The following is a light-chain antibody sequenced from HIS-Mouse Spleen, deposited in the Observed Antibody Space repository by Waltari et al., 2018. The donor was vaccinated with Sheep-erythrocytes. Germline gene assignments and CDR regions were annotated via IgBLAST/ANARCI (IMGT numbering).Light chain of an antibody. J-gene: IGKJ2*01. CDR1: QSVNSY. CDR2: DAF. Sequence: EIVLTQSPATLSLSPGERATLSCRASQSVNSYLAWYQQKTGQAPRLLIYDAFNRATGIPARFSGSGSETDFTLTISSLEPEESAVYYCQQSSNWYTFGQGTKLEIK. V-gene: IGKV3-11*01. CDR3: QQSSNWYT.